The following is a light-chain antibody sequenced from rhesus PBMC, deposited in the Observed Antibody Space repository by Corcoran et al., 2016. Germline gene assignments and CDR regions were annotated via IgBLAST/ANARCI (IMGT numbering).Light chain of an antibody. J-gene: IGKJ3*01. V-gene: IGKV2-90*01. CDR2: EVS. CDR3: MQGIPLPLT. Sequence: DIVMTQTPLSLPVTPGEPASISCRSSQSLLHSGGKTYLDWYLQKPGQFPQLLIYEVSNRASGVPDRFSGNGSGTDFTLKISRLEAGDVGVYYCMQGIPLPLTFGPGTKLDIK. CDR1: QSLLHSGGKTY.